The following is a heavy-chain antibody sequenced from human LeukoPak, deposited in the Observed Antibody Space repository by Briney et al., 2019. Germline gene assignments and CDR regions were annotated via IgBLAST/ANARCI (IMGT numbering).Heavy chain of an antibody. CDR2: IWYDGSNK. V-gene: IGHV3-33*06. Sequence: GGSLRLSCAASGFTFSSYGMHWVRQAPGKGLEWVAVIWYDGSNKYYADSVKGRFTISRDNSKNTLYLQMNSLRAEDTAVYYCAKDRQWLGVFDYWGQGTLVTVSS. CDR3: AKDRQWLGVFDY. D-gene: IGHD6-19*01. J-gene: IGHJ4*02. CDR1: GFTFSSYG.